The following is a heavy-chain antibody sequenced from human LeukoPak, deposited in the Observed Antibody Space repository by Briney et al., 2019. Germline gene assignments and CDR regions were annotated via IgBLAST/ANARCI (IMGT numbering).Heavy chain of an antibody. CDR1: GYSISSGYY. Sequence: SETLSLTCAVSGYSISSGYYWGWIRQPPGKGLEWIGSIYHSGSTYYNPSLKSRVTISVGTSKNQFSLKLSSVTAADTAVYYCARAIIAVAGVYYFDYWGQGTLVTVSS. CDR3: ARAIIAVAGVYYFDY. V-gene: IGHV4-38-2*01. J-gene: IGHJ4*02. D-gene: IGHD6-19*01. CDR2: IYHSGST.